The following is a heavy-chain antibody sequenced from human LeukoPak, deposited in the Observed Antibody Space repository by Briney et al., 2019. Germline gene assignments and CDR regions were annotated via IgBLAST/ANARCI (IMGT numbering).Heavy chain of an antibody. D-gene: IGHD3-16*02. J-gene: IGHJ4*02. CDR2: ISYDRNNR. CDR3: ARDSTDGVIPREVNPPFDY. Sequence: GTSLRLSCAASGFTFSNYAIHWVRQAPGKGLEWVAVISYDRNNRNYADSVRGRFTISRNNSKNTLYPEMNSLRAEDTAVYYCARDSTDGVIPREVNPPFDYWGQGTLVTVSS. V-gene: IGHV3-30-3*01. CDR1: GFTFSNYA.